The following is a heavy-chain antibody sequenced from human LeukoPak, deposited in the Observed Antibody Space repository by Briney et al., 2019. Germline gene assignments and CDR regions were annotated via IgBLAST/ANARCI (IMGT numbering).Heavy chain of an antibody. J-gene: IGHJ6*03. CDR2: IRSYSSYI. D-gene: IGHD2-21*01. CDR1: GFTLDNYN. V-gene: IGHV3-21*01. Sequence: GGSLRLSCAASGFTLDNYNFNWVRQAPGKGLEWVASIRSYSSYIHYADSVKGRFTISRDDPKKSLYLQMNSLRAEDTAVYFCARFAEVYYYVDVWGTGTTVIVAS. CDR3: ARFAEVYYYVDV.